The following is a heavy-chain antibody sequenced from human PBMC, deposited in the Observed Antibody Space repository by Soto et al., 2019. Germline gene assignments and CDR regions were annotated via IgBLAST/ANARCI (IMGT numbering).Heavy chain of an antibody. CDR1: GYTFTNYG. CDR3: ASVRACSTRWASGPWFVP. J-gene: IGHJ5*02. Sequence: QVLLVQSGAAVKTPGASVKISCQASGYTFTNYGITWVRQTPGQGFEWMAWINPYNGNTNYAQNFQVRVTMTTDTSTITVYMEHMSLRSDDTAVYYCASVRACSTRWASGPWFVPWGQGTLVTVSS. V-gene: IGHV1-18*01. D-gene: IGHD6-13*01. CDR2: INPYNGNT.